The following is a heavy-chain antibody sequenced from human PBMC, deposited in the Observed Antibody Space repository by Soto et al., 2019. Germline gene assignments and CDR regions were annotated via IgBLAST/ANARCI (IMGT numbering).Heavy chain of an antibody. CDR3: ARGGATTVTTRIYNWFVP. D-gene: IGHD4-17*01. CDR2: ISGRSNFT. CDR1: GFTFSDYY. V-gene: IGHV3-11*06. Sequence: QVQLVESGGGLVKPGGSLRLSCAASGFTFSDYYMSWIRQAPGKGLECISYISGRSNFTKYADSVKGRFTISRDNAKNSLYPQMNSLRAEYTVVYYCARGGATTVTTRIYNWFVPWGKGTLVTVSS. J-gene: IGHJ5*02.